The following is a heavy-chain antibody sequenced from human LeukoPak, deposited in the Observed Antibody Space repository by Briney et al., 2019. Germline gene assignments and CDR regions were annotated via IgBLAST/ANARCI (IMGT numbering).Heavy chain of an antibody. J-gene: IGHJ4*02. Sequence: GGSLRLSCAASGFTVSTNYMSWVRQAPGKGLEWVSVIYSDGRTYYADSVKGRFTISRDNSKNTLYLQMNSLRAEDTAVYYCAKLMEGHSSSPIDYWGQGTVVTVSS. CDR3: AKLMEGHSSSPIDY. CDR2: IYSDGRT. CDR1: GFTVSTNY. D-gene: IGHD6-13*01. V-gene: IGHV3-53*01.